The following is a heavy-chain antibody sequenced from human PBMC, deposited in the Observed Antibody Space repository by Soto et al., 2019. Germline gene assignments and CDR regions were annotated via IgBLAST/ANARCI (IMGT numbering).Heavy chain of an antibody. CDR2: ISAYNGNT. Sequence: QVQLVQSGAEVKKPGASVKVSCKASGYTFTSYGISWVRQAPGQGLEWMGWISAYNGNTNYAQKRQGRVTMTTDTSTSTAYMELRSLRSDDTAVHYCARASYGDYDYYYYGMDVWGQGTTVTVSS. CDR3: ARASYGDYDYYYYGMDV. J-gene: IGHJ6*02. CDR1: GYTFTSYG. V-gene: IGHV1-18*04. D-gene: IGHD4-17*01.